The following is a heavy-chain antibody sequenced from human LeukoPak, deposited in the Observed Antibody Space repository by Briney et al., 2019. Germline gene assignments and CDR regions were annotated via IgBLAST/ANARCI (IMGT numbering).Heavy chain of an antibody. Sequence: PGGSLRLSCAASGFTFSSYWMHWVRQAPGKGLVWVSHIKTDGSSTSYAESVKGRFTISRDNAKNTVYLQMNSLRAEDTAVYYCARDYVSGSFGPWGQGTLVTVSS. CDR2: IKTDGSST. J-gene: IGHJ5*02. CDR3: ARDYVSGSFGP. CDR1: GFTFSSYW. V-gene: IGHV3-74*01. D-gene: IGHD3-10*01.